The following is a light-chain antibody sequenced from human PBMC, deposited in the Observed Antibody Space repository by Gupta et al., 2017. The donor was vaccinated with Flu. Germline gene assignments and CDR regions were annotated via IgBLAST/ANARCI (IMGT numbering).Light chain of an antibody. V-gene: IGKV1-5*03. Sequence: VGDRVTITCRASQSISSWLAWYQQKPGKAPKLLIYKASSLDSGVPSRFSGSGSGTEFTLTISSLQPDDFATYYCQQYNRARTFGQGTKLEIK. J-gene: IGKJ2*01. CDR3: QQYNRART. CDR1: QSISSW. CDR2: KAS.